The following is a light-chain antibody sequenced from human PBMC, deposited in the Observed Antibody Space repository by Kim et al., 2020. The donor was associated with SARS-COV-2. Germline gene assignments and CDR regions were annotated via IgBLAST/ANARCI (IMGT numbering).Light chain of an antibody. J-gene: IGKJ2*01. V-gene: IGKV3-20*01. CDR2: GAS. CDR1: QSVRRGY. CDR3: QQYGSSPPYT. Sequence: SPGERAPLSCRASQSVRRGYLAWYQQKPGQAPGLLIYGASSRATGIPDRFSGSGSGTDFTLTISRLEPEDFAVSYCQQYGSSPPYTFGQGTKLEI.